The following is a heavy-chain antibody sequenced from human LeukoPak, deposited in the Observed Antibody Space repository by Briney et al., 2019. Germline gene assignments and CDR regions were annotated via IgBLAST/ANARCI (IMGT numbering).Heavy chain of an antibody. V-gene: IGHV3-30-3*01. D-gene: IGHD3-22*01. CDR3: AVAYSSNGYYPVDY. Sequence: GGSLRLSCAASGFTFSNYAMHWVRQAPGEGLEWVAVISYDGTNKYYADSVKGRFTISRDNSKNTLSLQMNSLRAEDTAVYYCAVAYSSNGYYPVDYWGQGTLVTVSS. CDR2: ISYDGTNK. J-gene: IGHJ4*02. CDR1: GFTFSNYA.